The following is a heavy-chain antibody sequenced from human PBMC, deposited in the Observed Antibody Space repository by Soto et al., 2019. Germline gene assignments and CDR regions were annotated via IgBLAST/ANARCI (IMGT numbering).Heavy chain of an antibody. CDR1: GYSLTTYW. V-gene: IGHV5-51*01. CDR3: ARHEHTYYSYYGMEF. D-gene: IGHD2-2*02. J-gene: IGHJ6*02. Sequence: GSLKISCKGSGYSLTTYWIAWVRQIPGKGLEWVGSFHAGDSESRYSPSFQGQVTVSADRSISTSYLHWSSLKASDTAIYYCARHEHTYYSYYGMEFWGQGTTLPVTS. CDR2: FHAGDSES.